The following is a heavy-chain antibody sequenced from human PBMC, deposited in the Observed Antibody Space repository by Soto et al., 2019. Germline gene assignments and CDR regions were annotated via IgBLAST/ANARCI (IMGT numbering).Heavy chain of an antibody. D-gene: IGHD6-13*01. Sequence: GGSLRLSCAASGFNFSSYWMHWVRHAPGKGLVWVSRINSDGSGTTYADSVKGRFTISRDNAKNTLYLQMNSLRAEDSAVYYCQSGIAAAGSIDYWGQGTLVTVSS. V-gene: IGHV3-74*01. CDR3: QSGIAAAGSIDY. J-gene: IGHJ4*02. CDR1: GFNFSSYW. CDR2: INSDGSGT.